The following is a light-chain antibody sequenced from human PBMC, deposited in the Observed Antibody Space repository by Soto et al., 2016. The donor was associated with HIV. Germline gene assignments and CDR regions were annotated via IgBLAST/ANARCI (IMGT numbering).Light chain of an antibody. J-gene: IGKJ1*01. CDR2: KAS. CDR1: QSINKW. V-gene: IGKV1-5*03. Sequence: DIRMTQSPSTLSASLGDRVTITCRASQSINKWLAWYQQKPGKAPNLLIYKASTSQSGVPSTFSGSGSGTEFTLIIGSLQPDDFATYYCQQYNSYPWTFGQGTKVEIK. CDR3: QQYNSYPWT.